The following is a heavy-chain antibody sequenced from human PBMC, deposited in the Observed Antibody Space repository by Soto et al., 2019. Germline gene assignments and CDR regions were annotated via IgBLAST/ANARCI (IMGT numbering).Heavy chain of an antibody. J-gene: IGHJ3*02. D-gene: IGHD3-22*01. CDR2: IYSSGST. V-gene: IGHV4-30-4*01. CDR3: ATLTYYYDSSGSHDAFDI. CDR1: GGSISSGDYY. Sequence: PSETLSLTCTVSGGSISSGDYYWNWIRQPPGKGLEYIGYIYSSGSTYYNPSLERRVTISVDTSQNQFSLKLRSVTAADTAVYYCATLTYYYDSSGSHDAFDIWGQGTMVTVSS.